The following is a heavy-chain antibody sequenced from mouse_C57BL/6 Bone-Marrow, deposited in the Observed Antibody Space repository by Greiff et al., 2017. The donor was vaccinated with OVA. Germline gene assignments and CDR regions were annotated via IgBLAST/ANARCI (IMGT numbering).Heavy chain of an antibody. J-gene: IGHJ2*01. CDR1: GYSFTGYY. CDR2: INPSTGGT. CDR3: ARITTVGTTDYFDY. Sequence: VQLQQSGPELVKPGASVKISCKASGYSFTGYYMNWVKQSPEKSLEWIGEINPSTGGTTYNQKFKAKARLSVDKSSSTAYMQLKSLTADDSAVYYCARITTVGTTDYFDYWGQGTTLTVSS. D-gene: IGHD1-1*01. V-gene: IGHV1-42*01.